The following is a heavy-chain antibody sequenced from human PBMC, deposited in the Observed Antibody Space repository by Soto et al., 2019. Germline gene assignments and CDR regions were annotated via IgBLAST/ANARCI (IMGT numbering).Heavy chain of an antibody. J-gene: IGHJ4*02. CDR1: GYTFTNSD. CDR2: VNPNSGNR. V-gene: IGHV1-8*01. CDR3: ARGRYSGSDYLDS. D-gene: IGHD5-12*01. Sequence: QVQLVQSGAEVKKPGASVKVSCKASGYTFTNSDINWVRQATGQGLEWVGWVNPNSGNRGYALKFQGRVTTTTDTSISTAYMDLSSLRSEDTAVYSCARGRYSGSDYLDSWGQGTLVIVSS.